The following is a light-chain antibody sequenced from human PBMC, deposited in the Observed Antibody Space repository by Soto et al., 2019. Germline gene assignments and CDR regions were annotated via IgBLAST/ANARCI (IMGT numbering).Light chain of an antibody. Sequence: IVMTQSPATLSVSPGERATLSCRASQSVSSNLAWYQQKPGQAPRLLIYDASNRATGIPARFSGSGSGTDFTLTISSLETEDFAVYYCQQRSNWPPTFGQGTKV. CDR1: QSVSSN. CDR3: QQRSNWPPT. J-gene: IGKJ1*01. V-gene: IGKV3-11*01. CDR2: DAS.